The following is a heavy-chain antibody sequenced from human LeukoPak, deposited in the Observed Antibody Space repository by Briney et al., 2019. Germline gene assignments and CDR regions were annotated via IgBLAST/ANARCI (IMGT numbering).Heavy chain of an antibody. CDR1: GITFNTYS. V-gene: IGHV3-30*04. D-gene: IGHD6-13*01. CDR3: ASQIAAAVTYLTPHY. CDR2: ISYDGSNK. Sequence: GGSLRLSCAASGITFNTYSMHWVRQAPGKGLEWVAAISYDGSNKYYADSVKGRFTVSRDNSKNTLYLQLNSLRAEDTAVYYCASQIAAAVTYLTPHYWGQGTLVTVSS. J-gene: IGHJ4*02.